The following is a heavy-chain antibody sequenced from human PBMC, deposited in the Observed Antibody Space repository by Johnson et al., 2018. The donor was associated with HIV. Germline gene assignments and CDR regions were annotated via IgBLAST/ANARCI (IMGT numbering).Heavy chain of an antibody. CDR3: AKALGPWELRTWDAFDI. CDR1: GFTFDDYA. J-gene: IGHJ3*02. V-gene: IGHV3-9*01. D-gene: IGHD1-26*01. Sequence: VQLVESGGGVVQPGRSLRLSCAASGFTFDDYAMHWVRQAPGKGLEWVSGISWNSGSIGYADSVKGRFTISRDNAKNSLYLQMNRLRAEDTALYYCAKALGPWELRTWDAFDIWGQGKMVTVSS. CDR2: ISWNSGSI.